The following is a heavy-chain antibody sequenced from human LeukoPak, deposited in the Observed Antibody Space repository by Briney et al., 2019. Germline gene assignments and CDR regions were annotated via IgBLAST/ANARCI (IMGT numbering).Heavy chain of an antibody. D-gene: IGHD3-22*01. CDR3: ARGDDYYDSSAVSDY. V-gene: IGHV4-34*01. CDR1: GGSFSGYY. CDR2: INHSGST. J-gene: IGHJ4*02. Sequence: SETLSLTCAVYGGSFSGYYWSWIRQPPGKGLEWIGEINHSGSTNYNPSLKSRVTISVDTSKNQFSLKLSPVTAAGTAVYYCARGDDYYDSSAVSDYWGQGTLVTVSS.